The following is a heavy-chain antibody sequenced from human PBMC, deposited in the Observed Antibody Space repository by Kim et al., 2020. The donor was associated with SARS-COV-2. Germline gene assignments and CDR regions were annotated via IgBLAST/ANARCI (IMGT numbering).Heavy chain of an antibody. V-gene: IGHV4-59*12. CDR2: ISYFGST. CDR1: SGSISSSY. Sequence: SETLSLTCTVSSGSISSSYWSWIRQPPGKGLEWIGYISYFGSTNYIPSLKSRVTISVDTSKNQFSLHLSSVTATDTAVYYCATYDSTNYLALWGQGTLVT. J-gene: IGHJ4*02. CDR3: ATYDSTNYLAL. D-gene: IGHD3-22*01.